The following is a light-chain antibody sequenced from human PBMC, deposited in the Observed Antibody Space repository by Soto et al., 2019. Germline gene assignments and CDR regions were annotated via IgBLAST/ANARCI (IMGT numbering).Light chain of an antibody. CDR2: GAS. CDR3: QQRSNWPSIT. Sequence: EIVLTQSPATLSLSPGERATLSCRASQSVSSNLAWYQQKPGQAPRLLIYGASSRATGIPDRFSGSGSGTDFTLTISSLEPEDLAVYYCQQRSNWPSITFGQGTRLEIK. CDR1: QSVSSN. J-gene: IGKJ5*01. V-gene: IGKV3-11*01.